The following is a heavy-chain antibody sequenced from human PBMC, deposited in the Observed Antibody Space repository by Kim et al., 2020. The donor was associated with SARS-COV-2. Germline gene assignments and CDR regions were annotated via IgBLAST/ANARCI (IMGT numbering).Heavy chain of an antibody. CDR1: GFTFDDYA. D-gene: IGHD1-1*01. V-gene: IGHV3-9*01. CDR2: ISWNSGSI. J-gene: IGHJ3*02. CDR3: ASTGTTAFDI. Sequence: GGSLRLSCAASGFTFDDYAMHWVRQAPGKGLEWVSGISWNSGSIGYADSVKGRFTISRDNAKNSLYLQMNSLRAEDTALYYCASTGTTAFDILGQGTMVT.